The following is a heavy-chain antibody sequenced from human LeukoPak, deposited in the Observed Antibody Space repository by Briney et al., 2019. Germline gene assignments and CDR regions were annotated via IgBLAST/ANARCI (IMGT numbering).Heavy chain of an antibody. CDR1: GFTVSSNY. Sequence: PGGSLRLSCAASGFTVSSNYMSWVRQAPGKGLEWVSVIYSGGSTYYADSVKGRFTISRDNSKNTLYLQMNSLRAEDTAVYYCARDPSNDYGDYGSDYFDYWGQGTLVTVSS. V-gene: IGHV3-66*02. D-gene: IGHD4-17*01. CDR3: ARDPSNDYGDYGSDYFDY. CDR2: IYSGGST. J-gene: IGHJ4*02.